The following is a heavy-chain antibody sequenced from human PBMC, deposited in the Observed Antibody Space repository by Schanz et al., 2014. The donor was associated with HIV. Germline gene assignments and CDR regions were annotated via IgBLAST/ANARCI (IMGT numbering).Heavy chain of an antibody. D-gene: IGHD5-18*01. V-gene: IGHV3-30*03. CDR2: MSDDGGTK. Sequence: QVQLVESGGGVVQPGRSLRLSCAASGFTFSLYGMHWVRQAPGKGLEWVAFMSDDGGTKFYGDAAKGRFTISRDKSKNTLFLQMNSLRAEDTTVYYCARGGYNYGREGYFDYWGQGTLVTVSS. J-gene: IGHJ4*02. CDR3: ARGGYNYGREGYFDY. CDR1: GFTFSLYG.